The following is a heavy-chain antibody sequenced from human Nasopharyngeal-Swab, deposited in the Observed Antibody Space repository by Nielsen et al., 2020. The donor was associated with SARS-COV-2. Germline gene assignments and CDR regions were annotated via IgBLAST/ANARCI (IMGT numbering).Heavy chain of an antibody. CDR3: TIIPLDILTGYYQYYFDY. D-gene: IGHD3-9*01. CDR1: GFTFGDYA. CDR2: IKSKTDGGTT. Sequence: GESLKISCTASGFTFGDYAMSWFRQAPGKGLEWVGRIKSKTDGGTTDYAAPVKGRFTISRDDSKNTLYLQMNSLKTEDTAVYYCTIIPLDILTGYYQYYFDYWGQGTLVTVSS. J-gene: IGHJ4*02. V-gene: IGHV3-15*01.